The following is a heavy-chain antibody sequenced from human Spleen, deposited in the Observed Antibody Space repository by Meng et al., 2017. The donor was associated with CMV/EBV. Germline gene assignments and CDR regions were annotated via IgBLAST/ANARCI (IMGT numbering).Heavy chain of an antibody. V-gene: IGHV1-2*02. CDR3: ARGRACTSTICSPRWFDP. CDR1: GYTFTDYY. Sequence: ASVKVSCKGSGYTFTDYYIHWVRQAPGQGLEWMGWISPISGGTFYAQKFQGRVTMTRDTSISTAYMDLSSLRSDDTALYYCARGRACTSTICSPRWFDPWGQGTLVTVS. J-gene: IGHJ5*02. D-gene: IGHD2-2*01. CDR2: ISPISGGT.